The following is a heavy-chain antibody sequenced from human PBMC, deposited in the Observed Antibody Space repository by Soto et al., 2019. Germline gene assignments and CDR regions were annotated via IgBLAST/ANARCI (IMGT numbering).Heavy chain of an antibody. D-gene: IGHD3-3*01. CDR2: ISAYNGNT. CDR3: ARDSSSVLRFLEWPMDV. V-gene: IGHV1-18*01. Sequence: ASVKVSCKASGYTFTSYGISWVRQAPGQGLEWMGWISAYNGNTNYAQKLQGRVTMTTDTSTSTAYMELSSLRSDDTAVYYCARDSSSVLRFLEWPMDVWGKGTTVTVSS. J-gene: IGHJ6*03. CDR1: GYTFTSYG.